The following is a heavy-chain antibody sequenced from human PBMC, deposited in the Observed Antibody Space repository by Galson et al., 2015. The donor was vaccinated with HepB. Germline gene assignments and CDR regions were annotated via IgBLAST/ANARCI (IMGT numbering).Heavy chain of an antibody. CDR3: ARRASSMAKTFDY. CDR2: VKPGDSST. Sequence: SVKVSCKASGYTFTSYYMHWVRQAPGQGLEWMGVVKPGDSSTGHAQKFRGRVALTRDTSTSTVYMELSSLRSEDTAVHYCARRASSMAKTFDYWGQGTLLTVSS. CDR1: GYTFTSYY. D-gene: IGHD5-24*01. V-gene: IGHV1-46*01. J-gene: IGHJ4*02.